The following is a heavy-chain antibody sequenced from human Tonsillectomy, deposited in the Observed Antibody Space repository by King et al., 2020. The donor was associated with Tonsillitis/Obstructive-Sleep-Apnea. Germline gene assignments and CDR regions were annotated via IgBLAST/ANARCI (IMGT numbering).Heavy chain of an antibody. CDR2: IKSKTDDGTT. Sequence: VQLVESGGGVVKPGGSLRLSCTASGFTFSNAWMNWVRQAPGKGLEWVGRIKSKTDDGTTDYPAPVKGRFTISTDDSTNTLNLQMNSLKTEDTAVYYCTRDDKIVGANGFGYWGQGTLVTVSS. V-gene: IGHV3-15*07. J-gene: IGHJ4*02. CDR3: TRDDKIVGANGFGY. CDR1: GFTFSNAW. D-gene: IGHD1-26*01.